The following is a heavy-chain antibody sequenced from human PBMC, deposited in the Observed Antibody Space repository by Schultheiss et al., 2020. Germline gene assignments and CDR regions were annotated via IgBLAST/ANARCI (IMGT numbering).Heavy chain of an antibody. V-gene: IGHV3-33*06. CDR3: AKDRGIAARPYYFDY. CDR2: IWYDGSNK. CDR1: GFTFSSYG. Sequence: WGSMRLACAASGFTFSSYGMHWVRQAPGKGLEWVAVIWYDGSNKYYADSVKGRFTISRDNSKNTLYLQMNSLRAEDTAVYYCAKDRGIAARPYYFDYWGQGTLVTVSS. J-gene: IGHJ4*02. D-gene: IGHD6-6*01.